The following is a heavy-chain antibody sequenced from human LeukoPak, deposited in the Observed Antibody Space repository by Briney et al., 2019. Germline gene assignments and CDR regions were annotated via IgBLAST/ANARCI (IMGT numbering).Heavy chain of an antibody. D-gene: IGHD4-23*01. J-gene: IGHJ4*02. V-gene: IGHV1-46*01. Sequence: ASVKVSCKASGCTFTNYYMYWVRQAPGQGLEWMGIINPSGGSTTYAQRFQGRVTMTRDTSTSTVYMELSSLRSEDTAVYYCARGAGANSGDYWGQGTLVTVSS. CDR3: ARGAGANSGDY. CDR2: INPSGGST. CDR1: GCTFTNYY.